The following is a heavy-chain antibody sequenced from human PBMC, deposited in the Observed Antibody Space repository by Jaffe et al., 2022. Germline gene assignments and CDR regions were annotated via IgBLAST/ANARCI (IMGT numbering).Heavy chain of an antibody. V-gene: IGHV3-7*01. CDR2: IKQDGSEK. Sequence: EVQLVESGGGLVQPGGSLRLSCAASGFTFSSYWMSWVRQAPGKGLEWVANIKQDGSEKYYVDSVKGRFTISRDNAKNSLYLQMNSLRAEDTAVYYCARLHNDILTGHGWYWFDPWGQGTLVTVSS. D-gene: IGHD3-9*01. J-gene: IGHJ5*02. CDR3: ARLHNDILTGHGWYWFDP. CDR1: GFTFSSYW.